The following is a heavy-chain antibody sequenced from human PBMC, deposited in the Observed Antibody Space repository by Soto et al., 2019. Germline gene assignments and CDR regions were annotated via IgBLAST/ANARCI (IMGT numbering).Heavy chain of an antibody. CDR1: GFTFSSYG. J-gene: IGHJ6*02. CDR2: IWYDGSNK. D-gene: IGHD5-18*01. Sequence: QVQLVESGGGVVQPGRSLRLSCAASGFTFSSYGMHWVRQAPGKGLEWVAVIWYDGSNKYYADSVKGRFTISRDNSKNTLYLQMNSLRAEGRAVYYCARDPYTPSPCGMAVWGQGTTVTVSS. V-gene: IGHV3-33*01. CDR3: ARDPYTPSPCGMAV.